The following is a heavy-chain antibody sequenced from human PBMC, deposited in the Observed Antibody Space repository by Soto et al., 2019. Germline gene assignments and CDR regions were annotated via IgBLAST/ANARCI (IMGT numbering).Heavy chain of an antibody. J-gene: IGHJ3*02. Sequence: ASVKVSCKASGGTFSSYAISWVRQAPGQGLEWMGGIIPIFGTANYAQKFQGRVTITADKSTSTAYMELSSLRSEDTAMYYCARHTGRLKYYYDSSGSRDAFDIWGQGTMVTVSS. CDR3: ARHTGRLKYYYDSSGSRDAFDI. CDR1: GGTFSSYA. D-gene: IGHD3-22*01. V-gene: IGHV1-69*06. CDR2: IIPIFGTA.